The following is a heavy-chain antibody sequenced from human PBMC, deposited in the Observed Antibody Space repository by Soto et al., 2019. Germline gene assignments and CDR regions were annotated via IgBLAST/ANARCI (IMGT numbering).Heavy chain of an antibody. J-gene: IGHJ4*02. CDR1: GGSISSYY. Sequence: PSETLSLTCTVSGGSISSYYWSWIRQPPGKGLEWIGSIYYSGSTYYNPSLKSRVTISVDTSKNQFSLKLSSVTAADTAVYYCASPTPPHVEMATTWGQGTLVTAPQ. V-gene: IGHV4-39*01. CDR3: ASPTPPHVEMATT. D-gene: IGHD1-1*01. CDR2: IYYSGST.